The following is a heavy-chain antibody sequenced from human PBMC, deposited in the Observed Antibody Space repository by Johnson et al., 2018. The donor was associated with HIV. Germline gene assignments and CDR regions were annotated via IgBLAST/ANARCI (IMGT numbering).Heavy chain of an antibody. D-gene: IGHD3-10*01. J-gene: IGHJ3*02. CDR3: ARDTITMVRGVVDAFDI. CDR1: GFTFSSYA. V-gene: IGHV3-30*04. Sequence: QVQLVESGGGVVQPGRSLRLSCAASGFTFSSYAMHWVRQAPGKGLEWVAVLSYDGSNKYSADSVKGRFTISRDNAKNSLYLKMNSLRVEETAVYYCARDTITMVRGVVDAFDIWGQGTMVTVSS. CDR2: LSYDGSNK.